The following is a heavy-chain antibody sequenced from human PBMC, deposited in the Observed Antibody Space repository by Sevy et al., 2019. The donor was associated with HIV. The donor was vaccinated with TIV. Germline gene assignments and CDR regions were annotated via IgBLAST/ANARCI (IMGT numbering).Heavy chain of an antibody. CDR3: AKGLSSIYPYSMDV. D-gene: IGHD3-16*01. CDR1: GFSFSSHG. V-gene: IGHV3-30*18. Sequence: GSLRLSCAASGFSFSSHGMHWVRQAPGKGLEWVAVISFDGDNKYYSDSVRGRFAISRDNSENTMHLQMNNLRLDDTAVYYCAKGLSSIYPYSMDVWGQGTTVTVSS. CDR2: ISFDGDNK. J-gene: IGHJ6*02.